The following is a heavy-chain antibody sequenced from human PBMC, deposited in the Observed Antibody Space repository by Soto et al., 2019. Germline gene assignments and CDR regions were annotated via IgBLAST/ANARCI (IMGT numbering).Heavy chain of an antibody. D-gene: IGHD6-19*01. V-gene: IGHV4-39*01. CDR3: ATKTGGGWEDGMDV. Sequence: PSETLSLTCTVSGGCMSSSSYYWGWIRQPPGKGLEWIGSIYYSGSTYYNPSLKSRVTISVDTSKNQFSLKLSSVTAADTAVYYCATKTGGGWEDGMDVWGQGTTVTVSS. J-gene: IGHJ6*02. CDR2: IYYSGST. CDR1: GGCMSSSSYY.